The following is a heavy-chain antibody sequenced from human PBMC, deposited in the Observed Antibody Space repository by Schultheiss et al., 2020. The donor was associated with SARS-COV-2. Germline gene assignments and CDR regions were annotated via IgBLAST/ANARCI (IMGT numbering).Heavy chain of an antibody. D-gene: IGHD2-2*01. CDR2: ISDTT. CDR3: ASCGASCHYYGMDV. J-gene: IGHJ6*02. Sequence: GGSLRLSCAASGFTFSSYAMSWVRQAPGKGLEWVSAISDTTYYADSVKGRFTISRDNSKNTLYLQMNSLRAEDTAVYYCASCGASCHYYGMDVWGQGTTVTVSS. V-gene: IGHV3-23*01. CDR1: GFTFSSYA.